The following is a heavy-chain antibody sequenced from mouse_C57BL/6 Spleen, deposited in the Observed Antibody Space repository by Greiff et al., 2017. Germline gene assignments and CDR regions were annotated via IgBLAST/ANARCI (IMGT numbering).Heavy chain of an antibody. CDR2: IDPSDSET. Sequence: VQLQQPGAELVRPGSSVKLSCKASGYTFTSYWMHWVKQRPIQGLEWIGNIDPSDSETHYNQKFKDKATLTVDKSSSTAYMQLSSLTSEDSAVYYCAREGVTPVDDWGQGTTLTVSS. D-gene: IGHD2-2*01. V-gene: IGHV1-52*01. CDR3: AREGVTPVDD. J-gene: IGHJ2*01. CDR1: GYTFTSYW.